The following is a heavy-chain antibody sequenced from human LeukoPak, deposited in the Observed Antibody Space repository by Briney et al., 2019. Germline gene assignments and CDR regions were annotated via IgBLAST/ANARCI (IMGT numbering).Heavy chain of an antibody. CDR2: ISAYNGNT. CDR3: ARVPSVVISPPYYYYMDV. V-gene: IGHV1-18*01. Sequence: ASVKVSCKASGYTFTSYGISWVLQAPGQGLEWMGWISAYNGNTNYAQKLQGRVTMTTDTSTSTAYMELRSLRSDDTAVYYCARVPSVVISPPYYYYMDVWGKGTTVTVSS. D-gene: IGHD3-22*01. CDR1: GYTFTSYG. J-gene: IGHJ6*03.